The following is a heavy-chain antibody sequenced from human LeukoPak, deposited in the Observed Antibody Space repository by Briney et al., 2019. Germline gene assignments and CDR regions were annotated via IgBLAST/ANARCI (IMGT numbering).Heavy chain of an antibody. CDR1: GGSISSYY. CDR3: ARDGGYSYDFDY. J-gene: IGHJ4*02. D-gene: IGHD5-18*01. V-gene: IGHV4-59*01. Sequence: SETLSLTCTVSGGSISSYYWSWIRQPPGKGLEWIGYIYYSGSTNYNPSLKSRVTISVDTSKNQFSLKLSSVTAADTAVYYCARDGGYSYDFDYWGQGTLVTVSS. CDR2: IYYSGST.